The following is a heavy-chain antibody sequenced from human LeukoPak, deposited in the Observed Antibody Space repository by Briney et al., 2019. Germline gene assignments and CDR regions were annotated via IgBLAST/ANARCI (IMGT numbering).Heavy chain of an antibody. D-gene: IGHD3-3*01. V-gene: IGHV4-34*01. CDR3: ARDRFGITIFGPDAFDI. J-gene: IGHJ3*02. Sequence: SETLSLTCAVYGGSFSGYYWSWIRQPPGKGLEWIGEINHSGSTNYNPSLKSRVTISVDRSKNQFSLKLSSVTAADTAVYYCARDRFGITIFGPDAFDIWGQGTMVTVSS. CDR1: GGSFSGYY. CDR2: INHSGST.